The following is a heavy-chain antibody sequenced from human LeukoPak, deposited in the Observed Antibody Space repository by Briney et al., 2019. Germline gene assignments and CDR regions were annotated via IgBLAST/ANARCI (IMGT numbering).Heavy chain of an antibody. D-gene: IGHD2-15*01. J-gene: IGHJ6*02. CDR3: AKECSGGSCYSAGQSYYYGMDV. Sequence: GSLRLSCAASGFTFSSYAMSWVRQAPGKGLEWVSAISGSGASTYYADSVRGRFTISRDNSKNTLYLHMSSLRAEDTAAYYCAKECSGGSCYSAGQSYYYGMDVWGQGTTVTVSS. CDR2: ISGSGAST. CDR1: GFTFSSYA. V-gene: IGHV3-23*01.